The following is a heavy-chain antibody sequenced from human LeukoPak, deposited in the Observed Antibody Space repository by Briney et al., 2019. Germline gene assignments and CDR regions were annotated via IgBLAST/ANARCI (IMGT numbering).Heavy chain of an antibody. J-gene: IGHJ4*02. CDR2: TYYTGST. D-gene: IGHD1-1*01. CDR1: GGSITSSSYY. V-gene: IGHV4-39*01. Sequence: PSETLSLTCTVSGGSITSSSYYWGWIRQPPGEGLEWIGSTYYTGSTYYNPSLKGRVTTAVDTSKDQFSLKLSSVTAADTAVYYCARLLGGTTNGYFDYWGQGTLLTVSS. CDR3: ARLLGGTTNGYFDY.